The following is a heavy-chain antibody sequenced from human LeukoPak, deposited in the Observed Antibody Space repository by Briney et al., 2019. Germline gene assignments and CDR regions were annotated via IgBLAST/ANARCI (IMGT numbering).Heavy chain of an antibody. J-gene: IGHJ4*02. CDR3: ASTSIIRGYDHDQYY. D-gene: IGHD5-12*01. CDR2: IHSDGAT. CDR1: GFTVSSNY. V-gene: IGHV3-53*01. Sequence: GGSLRLSCAASGFTVSSNYMSWVRQAPGKGLEWVSVIHSDGATHYADSVKGRFTISRDTSKNTLYLQMNSLKAEDTAVYYCASTSIIRGYDHDQYYWGQGTLVTVSS.